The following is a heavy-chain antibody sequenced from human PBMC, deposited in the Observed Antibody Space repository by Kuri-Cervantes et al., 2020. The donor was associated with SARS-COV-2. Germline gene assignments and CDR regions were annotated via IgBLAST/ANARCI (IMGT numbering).Heavy chain of an antibody. CDR2: ISAYNGNT. Sequence: ASVKVSCKASGYPFTTYGISWVRQAPGQGLERMGWISAYNGNTNYAQKLQGRVTMTTDTSTSTAYMELRSLRSDDTAVYYCARNPGVGGFDWLLKAGYYYYYMDVWGKGTTVTVSS. V-gene: IGHV1-18*01. J-gene: IGHJ6*03. D-gene: IGHD3-9*01. CDR1: GYPFTTYG. CDR3: ARNPGVGGFDWLLKAGYYYYYMDV.